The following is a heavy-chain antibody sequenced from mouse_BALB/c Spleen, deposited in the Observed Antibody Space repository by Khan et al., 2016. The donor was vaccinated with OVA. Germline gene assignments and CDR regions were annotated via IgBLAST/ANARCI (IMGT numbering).Heavy chain of an antibody. CDR3: ARVGYNGAMDF. D-gene: IGHD2-14*01. V-gene: IGHV9-3-1*01. Sequence: QEVQSGPEVKKLGETVQIFCKASGFTFTNYGMNWVRQAPGKGLKWMGWINTYTGEPTFTDDSKGRFALSLETSASTAHLQINSVKNEDTATYVCARVGYNGAMDFWGQGTSVTVSS. CDR2: INTYTGEP. J-gene: IGHJ4*01. CDR1: GFTFTNYG.